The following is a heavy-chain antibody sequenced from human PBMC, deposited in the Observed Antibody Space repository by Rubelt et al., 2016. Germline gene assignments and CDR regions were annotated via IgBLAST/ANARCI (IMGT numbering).Heavy chain of an antibody. J-gene: IGHJ6*02. CDR1: GGSISSYY. CDR2: IYYSGST. V-gene: IGHV4-59*01. CDR3: ARGTRPYYEGHGMDV. D-gene: IGHD3-3*01. Sequence: QVQLQESGPGLVKPSETLSLTCTVSGGSISSYYWSWIRQPPGKGLEWIGYIYYSGSTNYNPSLKSRVTISVDTSKNQFSLKLSSVTAADTAVYYCARGTRPYYEGHGMDVWGQGTTVTVSS.